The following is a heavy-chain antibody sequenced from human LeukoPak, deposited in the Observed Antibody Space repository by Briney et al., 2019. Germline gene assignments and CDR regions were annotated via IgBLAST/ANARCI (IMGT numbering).Heavy chain of an antibody. J-gene: IGHJ6*02. Sequence: GGSLRLSCAASGFTFSSYSMNWVRQAPGKGLEWVSSISSSSSYIYYADSVKGRFTISRDNAKNSLYLQMNSLRAEDTAVYYCARDYTGDYYYGMGVWGQGTTVTVSS. CDR3: ARDYTGDYYYGMGV. CDR2: ISSSSSYI. V-gene: IGHV3-21*01. D-gene: IGHD3-16*01. CDR1: GFTFSSYS.